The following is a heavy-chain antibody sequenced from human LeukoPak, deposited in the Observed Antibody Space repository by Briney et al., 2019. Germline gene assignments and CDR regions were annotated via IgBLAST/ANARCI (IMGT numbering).Heavy chain of an antibody. CDR2: ISGSGGST. CDR1: GFTFSSYA. D-gene: IGHD3-22*01. V-gene: IGHV3-23*01. CDR3: AKAQKAGFYSDSSGPPKH. Sequence: GGSLRLSCAASGFTFSSYAMSWVRQAPGKGLEWVSAISGSGGSTYYADSVKGRFTISRDNSKNTLYLQMNSLRAEDTAVYYCAKAQKAGFYSDSSGPPKHWGQGTLVTVSS. J-gene: IGHJ1*01.